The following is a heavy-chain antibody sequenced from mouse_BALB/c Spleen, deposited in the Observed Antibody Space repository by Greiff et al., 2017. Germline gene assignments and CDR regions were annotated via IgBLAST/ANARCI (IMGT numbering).Heavy chain of an antibody. Sequence: EVQGVESGGGLVQPGGSRKLSCAASGFTFSSFGMHWVRQAPEKGLEWVAYISSGSSTIYYADTVKGRFTISRDNPKNTLFLQMTSLRSEDTAMYYCARYPFAYWGQGTLVTVSA. CDR1: GFTFSSFG. CDR3: ARYPFAY. V-gene: IGHV5-17*02. J-gene: IGHJ3*01. CDR2: ISSGSSTI.